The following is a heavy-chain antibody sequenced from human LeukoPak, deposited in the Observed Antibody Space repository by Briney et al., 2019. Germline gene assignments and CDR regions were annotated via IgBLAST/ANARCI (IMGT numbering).Heavy chain of an antibody. CDR2: INHSGST. D-gene: IGHD5-18*01. V-gene: IGHV4-34*01. Sequence: SETLSLTCAVYGGSFSGYYWSWIRQPPGKGLEWIGEINHSGSTNYNLSLKSRVTISVDTSKNQFSLKLSSVTAADTAVYYCARARGYSYENYFDYWGQGTLVTVSS. CDR3: ARARGYSYENYFDY. CDR1: GGSFSGYY. J-gene: IGHJ4*02.